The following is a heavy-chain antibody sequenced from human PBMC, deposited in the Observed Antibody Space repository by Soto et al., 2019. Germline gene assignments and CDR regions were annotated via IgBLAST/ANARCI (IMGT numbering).Heavy chain of an antibody. CDR2: IYSGGST. CDR3: GVPEDMARTAPGY. Sequence: GGSLRLSCAASGFTVSSNYMSWVRQAPGKGLEWVSVIYSGGSTYYADSVKGRFTISRDNSKNTLYLQMNSLRAEDTAVYYCGVPEDMARTAPGYWGQGILVTVSS. J-gene: IGHJ4*02. CDR1: GFTVSSNY. V-gene: IGHV3-66*01. D-gene: IGHD1-1*01.